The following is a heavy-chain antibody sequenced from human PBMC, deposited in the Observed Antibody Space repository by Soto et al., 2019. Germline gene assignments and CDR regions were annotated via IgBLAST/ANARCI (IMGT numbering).Heavy chain of an antibody. V-gene: IGHV4-34*01. CDR3: ARDKITGLFDY. J-gene: IGHJ4*02. Sequence: QVQLQQWGAGLLKPSETLSLTCAVYGGSFSGYYWTWIRQPPGTGLEWIGEINHSGSTNYNPSLEGRVTISVDTPKNQFSLKLTSVTAAGTAVYYCARDKITGLFDYWGQGTLVTVSS. D-gene: IGHD2-8*02. CDR2: INHSGST. CDR1: GGSFSGYY.